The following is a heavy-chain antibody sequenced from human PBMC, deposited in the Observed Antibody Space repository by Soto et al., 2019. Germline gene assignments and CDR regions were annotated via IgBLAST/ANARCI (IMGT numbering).Heavy chain of an antibody. D-gene: IGHD5-12*01. CDR2: INHSGST. CDR3: ARVGSKKRGYSGYGRGMDV. J-gene: IGHJ6*02. Sequence: PSETLSLTCAVYGGSFSGYYWSWIRQPPGKGLEWIGEINHSGSTNYNPSLKSRVTISVDTSKNQFSLKLSSVTAADTAVYYCARVGSKKRGYSGYGRGMDVWGQGTTVTV. CDR1: GGSFSGYY. V-gene: IGHV4-34*01.